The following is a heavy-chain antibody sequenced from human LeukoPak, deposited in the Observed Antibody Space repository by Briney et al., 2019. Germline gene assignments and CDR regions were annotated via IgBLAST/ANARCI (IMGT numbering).Heavy chain of an antibody. CDR1: GFAFISYS. J-gene: IGHJ4*02. Sequence: PGGSLRLSCAASGFAFISYSMHWVRQPPGKGLEWVAVISYDGSNKYYADSVKGRLTIPRDNSKNTLYLQMNSLRAEDTAVYYCARPYYYDSSGYYLDFWGQGALVTVSS. V-gene: IGHV3-30*04. D-gene: IGHD3-22*01. CDR2: ISYDGSNK. CDR3: ARPYYYDSSGYYLDF.